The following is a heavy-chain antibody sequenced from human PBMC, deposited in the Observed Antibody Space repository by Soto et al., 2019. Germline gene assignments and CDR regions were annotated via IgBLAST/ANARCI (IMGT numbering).Heavy chain of an antibody. CDR3: ARVSKGRPYYYSMDV. V-gene: IGHV4-30-4*01. CDR1: GDSITSADYY. J-gene: IGHJ6*02. CDR2: IHYSGST. Sequence: QVQLQESGPGLVKPSQTLSLTCTVSGDSITSADYYWSWIRQPPGKGLECFGYIHYSGSTYYSPSLKSRVIISIDTSKNQFSLKLSSVTAADTAVYYCARVSKGRPYYYSMDVWGQGTTVTVSS. D-gene: IGHD1-1*01.